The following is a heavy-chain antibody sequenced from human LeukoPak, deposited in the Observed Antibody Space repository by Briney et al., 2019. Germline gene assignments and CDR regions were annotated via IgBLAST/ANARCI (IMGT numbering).Heavy chain of an antibody. CDR2: ISFSGSYI. Sequence: GGSLRLSCAASGFTFSSYGMSWVRQAPGKGLEWVSSISFSGSYIYYADSLRGRITISRDNTKNSLYLQMNSLRAEDTAVYYCARRATTERGHSYGLDYWGQGTLVTVSS. D-gene: IGHD5-18*01. J-gene: IGHJ4*01. V-gene: IGHV3-21*01. CDR1: GFTFSSYG. CDR3: ARRATTERGHSYGLDY.